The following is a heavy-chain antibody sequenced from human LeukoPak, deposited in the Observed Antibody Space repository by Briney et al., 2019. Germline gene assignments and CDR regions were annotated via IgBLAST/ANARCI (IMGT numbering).Heavy chain of an antibody. J-gene: IGHJ4*02. CDR3: ARGSRYGDYPYYCDF. CDR1: GFTFSSYA. Sequence: GGSLRLSCVASGFTFSSYAMHWVRQAPGKGLDWVAFVRYDGNNPYYSASVKGRFTISRDNSKNTVLLQMNNLRLEDAAVYYCARGSRYGDYPYYCDFWGQGTLVTVSS. D-gene: IGHD4-17*01. V-gene: IGHV3-30*04. CDR2: VRYDGNNP.